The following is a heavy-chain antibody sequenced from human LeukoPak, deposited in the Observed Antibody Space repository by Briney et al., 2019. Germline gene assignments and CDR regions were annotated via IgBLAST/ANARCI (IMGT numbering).Heavy chain of an antibody. Sequence: SETLSLPCTVSGGSISSYYWSWIRQPPGKGLEWIGYIYYSGSTNYNPSLKSRVTISVDTSKNQFSLKLSSVTAADTAVYYCARTEPGIAAALDYWGQGTLVTVSS. D-gene: IGHD6-13*01. V-gene: IGHV4-59*01. CDR3: ARTEPGIAAALDY. CDR2: IYYSGST. J-gene: IGHJ4*02. CDR1: GGSISSYY.